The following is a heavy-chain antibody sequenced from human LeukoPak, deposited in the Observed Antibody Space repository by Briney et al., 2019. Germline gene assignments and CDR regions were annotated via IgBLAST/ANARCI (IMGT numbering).Heavy chain of an antibody. V-gene: IGHV4-59*01. CDR2: IYYSGST. D-gene: IGHD3-10*01. CDR1: GGSISSYY. Sequence: SETLSLTCTVSGGSISSYYWSWIRQPPGKGLEWIGYIYYSGSTNYNPSLKSRVTISVDTSKNQFSLKLSSVTAADTAVYYCARDQVTMVRGVKYYYGMDVWGQGTTVTVSS. J-gene: IGHJ6*02. CDR3: ARDQVTMVRGVKYYYGMDV.